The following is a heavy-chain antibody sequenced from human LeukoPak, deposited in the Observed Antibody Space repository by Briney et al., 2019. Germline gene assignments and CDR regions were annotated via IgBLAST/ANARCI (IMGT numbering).Heavy chain of an antibody. V-gene: IGHV1-69*13. D-gene: IGHD3-3*01. Sequence: ASVKVSCKASGGTFSSYAISWVRQAPGQGLEWMGGIIPIFGTANYAQKFQGRVTITADESTSTAYMELSSLRSEDTAVYYCAREMTVDDFWSGYEPGYWGQGTLVTVSS. J-gene: IGHJ4*02. CDR2: IIPIFGTA. CDR3: AREMTVDDFWSGYEPGY. CDR1: GGTFSSYA.